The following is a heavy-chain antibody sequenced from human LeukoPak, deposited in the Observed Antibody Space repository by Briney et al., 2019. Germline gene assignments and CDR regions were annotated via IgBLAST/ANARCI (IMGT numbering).Heavy chain of an antibody. CDR2: TYHSGST. Sequence: SETLSLTCAVSGGSISSSNWWSWVRQPPGKGLEWIGETYHSGSTNYNPSLKSRVTISVDKSKNQFSLKLSSVTAADTAVYYCARVKTTGTSTYFDYWGQGTLVTVSS. J-gene: IGHJ4*02. CDR3: ARVKTTGTSTYFDY. V-gene: IGHV4-4*02. CDR1: GGSISSSNW. D-gene: IGHD1-1*01.